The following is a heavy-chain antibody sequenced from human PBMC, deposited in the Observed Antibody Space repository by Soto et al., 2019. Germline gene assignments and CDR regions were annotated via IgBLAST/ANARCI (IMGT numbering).Heavy chain of an antibody. D-gene: IGHD6-19*01. CDR1: GASIYNGGYF. CDR2: IHNSGSP. CDR3: ARQVGGWAPWYFDY. J-gene: IGHJ4*02. V-gene: IGHV4-30-4*01. Sequence: SETLSLTCSVSGASIYNGGYFWSWIRQSPGKGLEWIGHIHNSGSPYNNPSLKSRVTISADTSKNQFSLKLTSVTAADTAVYYCARQVGGWAPWYFDYWGQGTLVTVSS.